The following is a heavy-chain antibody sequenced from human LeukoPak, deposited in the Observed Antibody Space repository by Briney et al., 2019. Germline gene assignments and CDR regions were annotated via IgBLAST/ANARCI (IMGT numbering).Heavy chain of an antibody. Sequence: SETLSLTCTVSGGSISSGSYYWSWIRQPAGKGLEWIGRIYTSGSTNYNPSLKSRVTISVGTSKNQFSLKLSSVTAADTAVYYCARLGRTYYDFWSGYRPYYFDYWGQGTLVTVSS. J-gene: IGHJ4*02. V-gene: IGHV4-61*02. CDR1: GGSISSGSYY. CDR3: ARLGRTYYDFWSGYRPYYFDY. D-gene: IGHD3-3*01. CDR2: IYTSGST.